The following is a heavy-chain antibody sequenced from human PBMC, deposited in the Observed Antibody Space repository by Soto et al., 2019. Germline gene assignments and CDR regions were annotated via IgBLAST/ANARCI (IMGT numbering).Heavy chain of an antibody. J-gene: IGHJ5*02. Sequence: QVQLVQSGAEVKKPGASVKVSCKASGYTFSTYGFSGVRQAPGQGLEWMGWIGADNGDTNYAQNFQGRVTMTTDTSTTTSYMELRSLTSDDTAVYFCARDWKGAEGFDPWGQGTLVTVSS. CDR3: ARDWKGAEGFDP. V-gene: IGHV1-18*01. D-gene: IGHD1-1*01. CDR1: GYTFSTYG. CDR2: IGADNGDT.